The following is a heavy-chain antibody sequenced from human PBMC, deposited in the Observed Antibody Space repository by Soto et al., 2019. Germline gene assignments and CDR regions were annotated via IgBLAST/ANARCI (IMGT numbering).Heavy chain of an antibody. D-gene: IGHD1-7*01. CDR3: AREAGTTGNYYFGMDV. J-gene: IGHJ6*02. CDR1: GYTFIGHY. CDR2: TNPSSGAT. V-gene: IGHV1-2*02. Sequence: QVQLVQSGAEVKKPGASVKVSCKASGYTFIGHYLHWVRQAPGQGLEWLGWTNPSSGATNFPQKFHGRVTMTRDTSISTAYLELSRLRSDDTAIYYCAREAGTTGNYYFGMDVWGQGTTVTVSS.